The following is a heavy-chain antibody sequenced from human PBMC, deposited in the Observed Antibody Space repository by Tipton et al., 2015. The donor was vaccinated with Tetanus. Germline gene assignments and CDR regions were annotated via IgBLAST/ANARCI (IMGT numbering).Heavy chain of an antibody. CDR3: ARPLTSVAFGGFAFDV. Sequence: QSGPEVKQPGESLKISCKGSGYMFSSHWIGWGRQVPGKGLEWLGTIYPGDSYSTYSPAFEGRVTISVDRSIDTAYLQWISLKASDTAIYYCARPLTSVAFGGFAFDVWGQGTLVTVSS. V-gene: IGHV5-51*01. J-gene: IGHJ3*01. D-gene: IGHD3-16*01. CDR1: GYMFSSHW. CDR2: IYPGDSYS.